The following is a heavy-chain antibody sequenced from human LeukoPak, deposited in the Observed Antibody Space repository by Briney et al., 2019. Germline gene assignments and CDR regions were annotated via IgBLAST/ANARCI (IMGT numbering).Heavy chain of an antibody. Sequence: GASVKVSCKASGYTFTSYGISWVRQAPGQGLEWMGWISAYNGNTNYAQRLQGRVTMTTDTSTSTAYMELRSLRSDDTAMYYCARDYSGYGRLDYWGQGTLVTVSS. CDR2: ISAYNGNT. J-gene: IGHJ4*02. CDR3: ARDYSGYGRLDY. V-gene: IGHV1-18*01. CDR1: GYTFTSYG. D-gene: IGHD5-12*01.